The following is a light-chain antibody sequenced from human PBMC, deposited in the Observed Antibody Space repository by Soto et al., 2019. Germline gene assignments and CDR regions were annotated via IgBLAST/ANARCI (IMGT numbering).Light chain of an antibody. J-gene: IGKJ2*01. CDR1: QSVSTN. V-gene: IGKV3-15*01. CDR3: QQFNNWPPKYT. Sequence: EIVMTQSPATLSVSPGERATLSCRARQSVSTNLAWYQQKPGQAPRLLIYGAFTRATGVPARFSGSGSGTEFTLTISSLQSEDFAVYYCQQFNNWPPKYTFGQGTKLEIK. CDR2: GAF.